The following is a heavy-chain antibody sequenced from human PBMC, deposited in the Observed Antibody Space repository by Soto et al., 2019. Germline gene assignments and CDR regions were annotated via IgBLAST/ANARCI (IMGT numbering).Heavy chain of an antibody. J-gene: IGHJ4*02. Sequence: GGSGKVSFKACGYAFTSYYMHWVPQAPGQGLEWMGIMNPSGGSTSYAQKFQGRVTMTRDTSTSTVYMELSSLRSEDTAVYYCARAAAVISPFDYWGQGTLVTVSS. CDR1: GYAFTSYY. D-gene: IGHD6-25*01. CDR2: MNPSGGST. V-gene: IGHV1-46*01. CDR3: ARAAAVISPFDY.